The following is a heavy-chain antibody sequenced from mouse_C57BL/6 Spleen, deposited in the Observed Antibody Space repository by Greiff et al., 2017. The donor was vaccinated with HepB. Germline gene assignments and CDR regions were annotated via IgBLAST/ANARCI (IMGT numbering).Heavy chain of an antibody. V-gene: IGHV1-82*01. CDR2: IYPGDGDT. CDR3: VCRLFTTESDY. CDR1: GYAFSSSW. D-gene: IGHD1-1*01. Sequence: VQRVESGPELVKPGASVKISCKASGYAFSSSWMNWVKQRPGKGLEWIGRIYPGDGDTNYNGKFKGKATLTADKSSSTAYMQLSSLTSEDSAVYFCVCRLFTTESDYWGQGTTLTVSS. J-gene: IGHJ2*01.